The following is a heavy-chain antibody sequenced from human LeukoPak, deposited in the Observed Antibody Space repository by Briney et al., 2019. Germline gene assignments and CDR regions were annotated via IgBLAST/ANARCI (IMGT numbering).Heavy chain of an antibody. V-gene: IGHV3-48*01. J-gene: IGHJ4*02. D-gene: IGHD1-1*01. Sequence: GGSLRLSCAASGFTFSSYSMNWVRQAPGEGLEWVSYISSLSGTIYYADSVKGRFTISRDNAKNSLYLQMDSLRAEDTAVYYCARCTTGRTFGSLREIKRSREIDYWGQGTLVTVSS. CDR1: GFTFSSYS. CDR3: ARCTTGRTFGSLREIKRSREIDY. CDR2: ISSLSGTI.